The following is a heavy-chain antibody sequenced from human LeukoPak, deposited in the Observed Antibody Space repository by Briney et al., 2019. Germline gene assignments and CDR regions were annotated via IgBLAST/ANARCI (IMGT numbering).Heavy chain of an antibody. D-gene: IGHD3-10*01. CDR3: ARDSWFGDNNFDY. Sequence: TTSETLSLTCTVSGGSISSSSYYWGWIRQPPGKGLEWIGSTYYSGNTYYNPSLKSRVTISVDTSKNQFSLKLSSVTAADTAVYYCARDSWFGDNNFDYWGQGTLVTVSS. J-gene: IGHJ4*02. V-gene: IGHV4-39*07. CDR2: TYYSGNT. CDR1: GGSISSSSYY.